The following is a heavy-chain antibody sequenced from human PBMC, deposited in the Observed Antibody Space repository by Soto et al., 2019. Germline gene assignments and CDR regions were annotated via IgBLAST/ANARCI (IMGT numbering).Heavy chain of an antibody. D-gene: IGHD6-13*01. CDR1: GGSISSYY. V-gene: IGHV4-59*08. CDR3: ARRYGSSFDY. CDR2: IYYSGST. J-gene: IGHJ4*02. Sequence: SETLSLTCTVSGGSISSYYWSWIRQLPGKGLEWIGYIYYSGSTNYNPSLKSRVTISVDTSKNQFSLKLSSVTAADTAVYYCARRYGSSFDYWGQGTLVTVSS.